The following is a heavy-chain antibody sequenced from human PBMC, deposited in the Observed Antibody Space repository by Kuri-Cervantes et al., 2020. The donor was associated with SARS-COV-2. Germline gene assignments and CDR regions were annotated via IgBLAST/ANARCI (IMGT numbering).Heavy chain of an antibody. D-gene: IGHD2-15*01. J-gene: IGHJ6*02. CDR1: GGSISSSNW. Sequence: GSLRLSCAVSGGSISSSNWWSWVRQPPGKGLEWIGEIYHSGSTNYNPSLKSRVTISVDKSKNQFSLKLSSVTAADTAVYYCARGRGEGYCSGGSCYPGGKYYYYYYGMDVWGQGTTVTVSS. V-gene: IGHV4-4*02. CDR2: IYHSGST. CDR3: ARGRGEGYCSGGSCYPGGKYYYYYYGMDV.